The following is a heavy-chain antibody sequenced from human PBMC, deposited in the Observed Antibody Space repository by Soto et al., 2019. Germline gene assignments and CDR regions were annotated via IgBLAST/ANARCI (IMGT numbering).Heavy chain of an antibody. CDR2: IYHSGST. CDR3: ARLQYNFDY. V-gene: IGHV4-30-2*01. Sequence: SETLSLTCAVSGGSISSGGYSWSWIRQPPGKGLEWIGYIYHSGSTYYNPSLKSRVTISVDRSKNQFSLKLSSVTAADTAVYYCARLQYNFDYWGQGTLVTVSS. CDR1: GGSISSGGYS. D-gene: IGHD1-1*01. J-gene: IGHJ4*02.